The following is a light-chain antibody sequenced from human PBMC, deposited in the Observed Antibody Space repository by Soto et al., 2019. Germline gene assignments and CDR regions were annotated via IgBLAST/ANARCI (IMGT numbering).Light chain of an antibody. CDR1: GSDVGHYNY. Sequence: QSALTQPRSVSGSPRQSVTISCTGTGSDVGHYNYVSWYQQNPGKAPKLMIHDVSKRPSGVPDRFSGSKSGYTASLTISGLQAEDEADYYCSSYAGSYGYVFGTGTKVT. J-gene: IGLJ1*01. V-gene: IGLV2-11*01. CDR3: SSYAGSYGYV. CDR2: DVS.